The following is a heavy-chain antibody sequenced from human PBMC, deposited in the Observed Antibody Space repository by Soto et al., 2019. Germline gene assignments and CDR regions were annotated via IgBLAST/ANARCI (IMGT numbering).Heavy chain of an antibody. V-gene: IGHV1-69*02. CDR1: GGTFSSYN. CDR2: IIPILGIA. Sequence: QVQLVQSGAEVKKPGSSVKVSCKASGGTFSSYNISWVRQAPGQGLEWMGRIIPILGIANYAQKFQGRVTITADKSTSTAYMELSSLRSEATAVYYCAICSSTSCYSAGYWGQGTLVTVSS. J-gene: IGHJ4*02. D-gene: IGHD2-2*01. CDR3: AICSSTSCYSAGY.